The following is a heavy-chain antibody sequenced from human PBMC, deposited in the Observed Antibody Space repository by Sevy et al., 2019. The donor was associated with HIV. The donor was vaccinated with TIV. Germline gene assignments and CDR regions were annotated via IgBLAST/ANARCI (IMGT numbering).Heavy chain of an antibody. D-gene: IGHD1-1*01. J-gene: IGHJ4*02. V-gene: IGHV3-21*01. CDR1: GFTFSSYR. CDR2: ISSTSAYI. CDR3: ARAVLEISTWRSDY. Sequence: GGSLRLSCAASGFTFSSYRLTWVRQAPGKGLEWVSCISSTSAYINYTDSVKGRFTISRDNAKNLLYLQMDSLRAEDTAVYYCARAVLEISTWRSDYWGQGTLVTVSS.